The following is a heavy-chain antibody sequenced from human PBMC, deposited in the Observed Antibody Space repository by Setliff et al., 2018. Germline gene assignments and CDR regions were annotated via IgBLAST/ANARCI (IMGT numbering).Heavy chain of an antibody. CDR1: GGSMSSGPNY. D-gene: IGHD3-3*01. J-gene: IGHJ6*03. Sequence: SETLSLTCTVSGGSMSSGPNYWGWIRQPAGRGLEWVGRVYSSVYSSGITSYNPSLKSRVTISMDTSKNQFSLGLTSVTAADTAVYYCARESAGDESVRHLYYTDVWGRGTTVTVSS. CDR3: ARESAGDESVRHLYYTDV. CDR2: VYSSVYSSGIT. V-gene: IGHV4-61*02.